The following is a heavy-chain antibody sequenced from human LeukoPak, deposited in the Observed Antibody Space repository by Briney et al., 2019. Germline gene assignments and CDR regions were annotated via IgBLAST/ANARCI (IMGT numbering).Heavy chain of an antibody. D-gene: IGHD1-7*01. J-gene: IGHJ4*02. CDR3: ARDPTGTTGN. CDR1: GFTFSDFW. V-gene: IGHV3-7*01. Sequence: GGSLRLSCAGSGFTFSDFWMTWVRQTPGKGLEWVANIKEDGTEKNLVDSVKGRFTISRGNSKNTLYLQMNSLRADDTAVCYCARDPTGTTGNWGQGTLVTVSS. CDR2: IKEDGTEK.